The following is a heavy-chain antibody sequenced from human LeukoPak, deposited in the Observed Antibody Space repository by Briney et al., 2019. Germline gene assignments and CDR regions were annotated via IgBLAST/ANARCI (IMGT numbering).Heavy chain of an antibody. CDR3: ARERNCAETSCSDF. CDR1: GYTFTNYG. D-gene: IGHD2-2*01. J-gene: IGHJ4*02. V-gene: IGHV1-18*01. CDR2: ISAWNGDT. Sequence: ASVKVSCKASGYTFTNYGITWVRQAPGQGLEWMGWISAWNGDTDYAHNFQGRVTLTTDRSTTTAYMELRSLTSDDTAVYYCARERNCAETSCSDFWGQGTLVTVSS.